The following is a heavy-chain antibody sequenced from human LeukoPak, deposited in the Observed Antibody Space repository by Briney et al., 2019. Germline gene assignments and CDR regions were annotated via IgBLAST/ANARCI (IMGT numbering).Heavy chain of an antibody. Sequence: PSETLSLTCTVSGGSISSYYWSWIRQPAGKGLEWIGRIYTSGSTNYNPSLKSRVTMSVDTSKNQFSLKLSSVTAADTAVYYCARGWERYSYGFNWFDPWGQGTLVTVSS. J-gene: IGHJ5*02. CDR1: GGSISSYY. V-gene: IGHV4-4*07. CDR3: ARGWERYSYGFNWFDP. D-gene: IGHD5-18*01. CDR2: IYTSGST.